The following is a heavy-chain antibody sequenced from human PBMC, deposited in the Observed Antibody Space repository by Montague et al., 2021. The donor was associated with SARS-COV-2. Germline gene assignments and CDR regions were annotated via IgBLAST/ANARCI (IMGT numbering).Heavy chain of an antibody. V-gene: IGHV4-39*01. CDR2: IYYSGST. J-gene: IGHJ4*01. CDR3: ARFPTSYYYDSKAAPATPDAMDI. D-gene: IGHD3-22*01. Sequence: SETLSLTCTVSGGSISSSGYYWGWIRQPPGKGLEWIGSIYYSGSTYYNPSLKSRVTISVDTSKNQFSLKLSSVTAADTAVYYCARFPTSYYYDSKAAPATPDAMDIWGQGTLVTVSS. CDR1: GGSISSSGYY.